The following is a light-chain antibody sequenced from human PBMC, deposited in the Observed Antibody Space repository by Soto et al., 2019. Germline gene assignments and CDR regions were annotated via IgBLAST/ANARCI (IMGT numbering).Light chain of an antibody. CDR1: ESIANY. V-gene: IGKV1-33*01. CDR2: DAI. CDR3: QQYESHQFT. Sequence: DVQMTQSSSSLSASVGDRVIITCQANESIANYLNWLQQKPGKAPRLLISDAIHLERVVPSRFSETRSGTEFVLAISSLQAEYVATYDFQQYESHQFTFGGGTKVDI. J-gene: IGKJ4*01.